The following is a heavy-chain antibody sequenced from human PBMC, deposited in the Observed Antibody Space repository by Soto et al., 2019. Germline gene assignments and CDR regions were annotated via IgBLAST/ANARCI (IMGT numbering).Heavy chain of an antibody. D-gene: IGHD4-17*01. J-gene: IGHJ6*02. V-gene: IGHV3-73*01. CDR2: IRSKANSYTT. CDR1: GFTFSGSA. Sequence: PGGSLRLSCAASGFTFSGSAMHWVRQASGKGLEWVGRIRSKANSYTTAYAASVKGRFTISRDDSKNTAYLQMNSLKTEDTAVYYCTRALDYGDYKPTKYYYYGMDVWGQGTMFTGAS. CDR3: TRALDYGDYKPTKYYYYGMDV.